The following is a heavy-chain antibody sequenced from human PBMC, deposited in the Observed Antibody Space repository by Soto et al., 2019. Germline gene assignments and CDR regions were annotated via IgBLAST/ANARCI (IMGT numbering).Heavy chain of an antibody. CDR2: ISYSGNT. CDR3: AGLRGYAGSPIDY. Sequence: QVQLQESGPGLVKPSETLSLTCTVSGGSIISGYWSWIRQTPGKGLEWIGYISYSGNTNYNPSLKSRVTMSVDTPKNQFSLRLSSVTTADTAVYYCAGLRGYAGSPIDYWGQGTLVTVSS. D-gene: IGHD2-15*01. V-gene: IGHV4-59*01. CDR1: GGSIISGY. J-gene: IGHJ4*02.